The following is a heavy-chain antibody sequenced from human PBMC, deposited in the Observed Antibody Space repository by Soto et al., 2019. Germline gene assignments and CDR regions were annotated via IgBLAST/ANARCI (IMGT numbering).Heavy chain of an antibody. Sequence: PSETLSLTCAVSSGSISSSNWWSWVRQPPGKGPEWIGEIYHSGSTNYNPSLKSRVTISVDKSKNQFSLKLSSVTAADTAVYYCASRGGRNDYDFWSGYHEAYYYMDVWGKGTTVTVSS. CDR2: IYHSGST. J-gene: IGHJ6*03. D-gene: IGHD3-3*01. V-gene: IGHV4-4*02. CDR1: SGSISSSNW. CDR3: ASRGGRNDYDFWSGYHEAYYYMDV.